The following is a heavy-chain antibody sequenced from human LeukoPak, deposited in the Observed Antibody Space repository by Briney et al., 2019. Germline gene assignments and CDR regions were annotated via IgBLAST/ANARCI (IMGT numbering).Heavy chain of an antibody. CDR3: TRSSWDCSSGDCYSNMNFDY. CDR2: INPEKGDT. Sequence: ASVTVSCKASGYTFGDYYIHWVRRAPGQGLEWLGWINPEKGDTKSAQKFRDRVIMTTDTSLTTAYMEVINLSSDDTAVYYCTRSSWDCSSGDCYSNMNFDYWGQGSLVTVSS. CDR1: GYTFGDYY. J-gene: IGHJ4*02. D-gene: IGHD2-21*01. V-gene: IGHV1-2*02.